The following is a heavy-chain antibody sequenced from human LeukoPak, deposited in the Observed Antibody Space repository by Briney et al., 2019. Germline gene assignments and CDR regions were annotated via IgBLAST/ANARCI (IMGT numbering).Heavy chain of an antibody. CDR1: GGTFSSYA. CDR2: IIPIFGTA. CDR3: ATSYCSSTSCSEPFDY. J-gene: IGHJ4*02. Sequence: SVKVSCKASGGTFSSYAISWVRQAPGQRLEWMGGIIPIFGTANYAQKFQGRVTITADESTSTAYMELSSLRSEDTAVYYCATSYCSSTSCSEPFDYWGQGTLVSVSS. D-gene: IGHD2-2*01. V-gene: IGHV1-69*13.